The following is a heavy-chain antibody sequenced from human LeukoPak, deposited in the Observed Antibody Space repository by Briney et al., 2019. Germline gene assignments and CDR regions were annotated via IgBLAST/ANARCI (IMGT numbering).Heavy chain of an antibody. D-gene: IGHD1-1*01. CDR3: GGSTGPFDY. Sequence: SETLSLTCAVYGGSFSGYYWGWIRQPPGKGLEWIGEINHSGSTNYNPSLKSRVTISVDTSKNQFSLKLSSVTAADTAVYYCGGSTGPFDYWGQGTLVTVSS. V-gene: IGHV4-34*01. J-gene: IGHJ4*02. CDR1: GGSFSGYY. CDR2: INHSGST.